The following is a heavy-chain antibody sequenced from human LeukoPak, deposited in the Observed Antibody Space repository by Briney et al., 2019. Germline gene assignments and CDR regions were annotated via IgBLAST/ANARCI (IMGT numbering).Heavy chain of an antibody. J-gene: IGHJ3*02. CDR3: ARGDYAVADAFDI. Sequence: TGGSLRLSCAASGFTLSSYSMNWVRQAPGKGLELVSSISSSSSYIYYADSVKGRFTISRDNAKNSLYLQMNSLRAEDTAVYYCARGDYAVADAFDIWGQGTMVTVSS. CDR2: ISSSSSYI. V-gene: IGHV3-21*01. D-gene: IGHD4-17*01. CDR1: GFTLSSYS.